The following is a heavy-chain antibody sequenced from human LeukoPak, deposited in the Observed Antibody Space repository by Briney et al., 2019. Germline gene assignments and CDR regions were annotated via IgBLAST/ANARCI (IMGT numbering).Heavy chain of an antibody. CDR2: TIPLFGAA. CDR3: VREGEPQTFAY. D-gene: IGHD3-16*01. CDR1: GGTLRSYA. J-gene: IGHJ4*02. Sequence: GASVKVSCKASGGTLRSYAMSWVRQAPGQGLEWMGGTIPLFGAAVYAQKFQGRVTIATDESKNTAYMELSSLRSDDTAAYYCVREGEPQTFAYWGQGTRVTVSS. V-gene: IGHV1-69*05.